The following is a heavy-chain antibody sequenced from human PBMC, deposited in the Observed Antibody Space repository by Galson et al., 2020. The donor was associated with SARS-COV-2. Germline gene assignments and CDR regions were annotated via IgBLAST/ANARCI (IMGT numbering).Heavy chain of an antibody. V-gene: IGHV4-30-2*01. CDR3: ARLHYGEDAPEAFDI. CDR2: ISHSGGN. Sequence: SETLSLTCAVSGTSISSSTYTWHWIRQPPGKGLERIGYISHSGGNYYNTHLKSRVTSSGDRSNNQCSLRLSTVTAADTAVYYCARLHYGEDAPEAFDIWCPGTRVTVAS. J-gene: IGHJ3*02. D-gene: IGHD4-17*01. CDR1: GTSISSSTYT.